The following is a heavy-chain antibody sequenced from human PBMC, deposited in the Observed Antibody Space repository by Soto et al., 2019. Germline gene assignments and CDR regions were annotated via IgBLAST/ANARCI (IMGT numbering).Heavy chain of an antibody. J-gene: IGHJ6*02. V-gene: IGHV3-30-3*01. CDR2: ISYDGSNK. D-gene: IGHD1-1*01. CDR3: AREGPNSQRNYYYGMDV. Sequence: PGGSLRLSCAASGFTFSSYAMHWVRQAPGKGLEWVAVISYDGSNKYYADSVKGRFTISRDNSKNTLYLQMNSLRAEDTAVYYCAREGPNSQRNYYYGMDVWGQGTTVTVSS. CDR1: GFTFSSYA.